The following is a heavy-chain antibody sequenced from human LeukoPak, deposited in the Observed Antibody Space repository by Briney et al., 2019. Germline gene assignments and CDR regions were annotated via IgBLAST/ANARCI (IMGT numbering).Heavy chain of an antibody. Sequence: GGSLRLSCAASGFTFSSYWMSWVRQAPGKGLEWVSRISTDGSSTTYADSVKGRFTISRDNAKNTLYLEMNSLRAEDTAVYYCARDRYCTTTRCSDYWGQGTLVTVSS. CDR2: ISTDGSST. V-gene: IGHV3-74*03. D-gene: IGHD2-2*01. CDR1: GFTFSSYW. J-gene: IGHJ4*02. CDR3: ARDRYCTTTRCSDY.